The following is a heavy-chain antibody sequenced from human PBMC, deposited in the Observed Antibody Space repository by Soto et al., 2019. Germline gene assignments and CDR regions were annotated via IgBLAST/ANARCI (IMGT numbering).Heavy chain of an antibody. CDR3: ARDGVDGDHDAFDI. CDR1: GFTFRTYG. V-gene: IGHV3-33*01. CDR2: IWYDGSHK. J-gene: IGHJ3*02. Sequence: QVQLVESGGGVVQPGRSLRLSCAASGFTFRTYGMHWVRQAPGKGLEWVAAIWYDGSHKYHADSVKGRFTISRDNSKNMLHLQTNSLRVEDTVVYYCARDGVDGDHDAFDIWGQGTMVTVSS. D-gene: IGHD4-17*01.